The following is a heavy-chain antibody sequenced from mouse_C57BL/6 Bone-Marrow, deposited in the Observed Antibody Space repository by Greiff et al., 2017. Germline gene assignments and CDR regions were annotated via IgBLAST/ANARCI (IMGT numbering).Heavy chain of an antibody. CDR1: GFTFSSYA. J-gene: IGHJ1*03. CDR2: ISSGGDYI. Sequence: EVKLQESGEGLVKPGGSLKLSCAASGFTFSSYAMSWVRQTPEKRLEWVAYISSGGDYIYYADTVKGRFTISRDNARNTLYLQMSSLKSEDTAMYYCTREGIHYYGSSYDWYFDVWGTGTTVTVSS. V-gene: IGHV5-9-1*02. CDR3: TREGIHYYGSSYDWYFDV. D-gene: IGHD1-1*01.